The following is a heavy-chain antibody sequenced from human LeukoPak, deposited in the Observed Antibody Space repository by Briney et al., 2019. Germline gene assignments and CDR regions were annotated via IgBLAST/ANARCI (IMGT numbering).Heavy chain of an antibody. D-gene: IGHD1-26*01. CDR1: GFTFSSYA. J-gene: IGHJ4*02. V-gene: IGHV3-30*02. Sequence: GGSLRLSCATSGFTFSSYAMHWVRQAPGKGLEWVAVVWYDGSYKYYADSVKGRFTIFRDNSKNTLYLQMNSLRAEDTAVYYCAKTGWELRTPFDYWGQGTLVTVSS. CDR3: AKTGWELRTPFDY. CDR2: VWYDGSYK.